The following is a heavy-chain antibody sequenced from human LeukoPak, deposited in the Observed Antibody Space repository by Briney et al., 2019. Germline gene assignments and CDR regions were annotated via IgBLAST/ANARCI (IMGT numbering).Heavy chain of an antibody. CDR3: ARAPVYYDESRGHLKISNWYLDL. V-gene: IGHV3-23*01. Sequence: PGGSLRLSCAASGFTFSSYAMSWVRQAPGKGLEWVSAISGSGGSTYYADSVKGRFTISRDNAKNSLYLQMNSLRAEDTAVFYCARAPVYYDESRGHLKISNWYLDLWGRGTLVTVSS. J-gene: IGHJ2*01. CDR1: GFTFSSYA. CDR2: ISGSGGST. D-gene: IGHD3-22*01.